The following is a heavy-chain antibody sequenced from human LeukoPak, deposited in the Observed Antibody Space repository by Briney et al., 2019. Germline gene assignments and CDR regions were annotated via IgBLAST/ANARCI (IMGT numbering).Heavy chain of an antibody. Sequence: SGGSLRLSCAASGFTFSSYGMHWVRQAPGKGLEWVAVISYDGSNKYYADSVKGRFTISRGNSKNTLYLQMESLRTEDTGVYFSVKEHTYFDNSGSYYCDSWGQGTLVTVSS. V-gene: IGHV3-30*18. CDR1: GFTFSSYG. CDR3: VKEHTYFDNSGSYYCDS. J-gene: IGHJ4*02. D-gene: IGHD3-22*01. CDR2: ISYDGSNK.